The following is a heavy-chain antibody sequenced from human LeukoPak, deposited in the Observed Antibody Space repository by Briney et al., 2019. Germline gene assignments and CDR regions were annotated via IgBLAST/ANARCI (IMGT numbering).Heavy chain of an antibody. Sequence: SETLSLTCTVSGGSISSYYWSWIRQPQGKVLEWIGYTYYSGSTNYNPSLKSQVPISVDTSRNQFSLKLSSGTAAATAWNYCARDTRSVVPAANWFDPWGQGTLVTVSS. D-gene: IGHD2-2*01. CDR1: GGSISSYY. V-gene: IGHV4-59*01. CDR2: TYYSGST. CDR3: ARDTRSVVPAANWFDP. J-gene: IGHJ5*02.